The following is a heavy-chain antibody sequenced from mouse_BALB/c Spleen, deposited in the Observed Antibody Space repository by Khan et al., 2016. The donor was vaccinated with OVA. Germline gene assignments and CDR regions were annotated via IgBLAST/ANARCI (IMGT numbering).Heavy chain of an antibody. V-gene: IGHV1-5*01. CDR3: TRFGYLFAY. CDR1: GFTFTSYW. Sequence: VQLQQPGTVLARPGTSVKLSCTASGFTFTSYWMHWVKQSPGQGLEWIAAIYPGNSYTSYNQKFKGQANLTAVTSTSTAYLELSSLTNEDTAVYYCTRFGYLFAYWGQGTLVTVSA. J-gene: IGHJ3*01. CDR2: IYPGNSYT. D-gene: IGHD2-2*01.